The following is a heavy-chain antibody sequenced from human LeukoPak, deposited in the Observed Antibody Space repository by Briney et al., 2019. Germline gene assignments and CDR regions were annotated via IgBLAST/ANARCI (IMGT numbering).Heavy chain of an antibody. CDR2: IIPIFGTA. CDR3: ARGPGGVLEWLFYAFDI. V-gene: IGHV1-69*13. J-gene: IGHJ3*02. Sequence: SVKVSCKASGGTFSSYAINWVRQAPGQGLEWMGGIIPIFGTANYAQKFQGRVTITADESTSTAYMELSSLRSEDTAVYYCARGPGGVLEWLFYAFDIWGQGTMVTVSS. CDR1: GGTFSSYA. D-gene: IGHD3-3*01.